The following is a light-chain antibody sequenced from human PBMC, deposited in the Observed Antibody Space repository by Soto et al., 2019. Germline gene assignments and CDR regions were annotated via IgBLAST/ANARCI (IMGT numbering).Light chain of an antibody. CDR1: QSLLHSNGYNY. V-gene: IGKV2-28*01. CDR2: LGS. J-gene: IGKJ4*01. CDR3: MQALQTPVT. Sequence: DIVMTQSPLSLPVTPGEPASISCRSSQSLLHSNGYNYLDWYLQKPGQSPQLLIYLGSNRASGVPDRFSGSGSGTDFTLKISRVEDEDVGVYYCMQALQTPVTFGGGTKVDIK.